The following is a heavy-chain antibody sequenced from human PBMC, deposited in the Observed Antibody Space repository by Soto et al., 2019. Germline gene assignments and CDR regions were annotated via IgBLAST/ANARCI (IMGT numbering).Heavy chain of an antibody. J-gene: IGHJ4*02. Sequence: QVQLQESGPGLVKPSQTLSLTCTVSGGSISMCCYYWSWIRQHPGKGLEWIGYIYYSGSTYYNQYLKSRVTIAVDTSKNQFSLKLSSVTAADTAGYYCARADGDGDYFDYWGKGTLVTVSS. CDR3: ARADGDGDYFDY. V-gene: IGHV4-31*03. CDR2: IYYSGST. D-gene: IGHD4-17*01. CDR1: GGSISMCCYY.